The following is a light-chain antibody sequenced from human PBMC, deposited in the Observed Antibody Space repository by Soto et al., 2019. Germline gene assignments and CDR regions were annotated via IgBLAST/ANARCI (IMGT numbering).Light chain of an antibody. J-gene: IGKJ3*01. CDR3: QKSDHLRL. CDR2: DAY. CDR1: HDIGNS. V-gene: IGKV1-33*01. Sequence: DIQMTQSPPSLSSSVGDRVTITCHASHDIGNSLNWYQHKPGKAPKLVIYDAYNLGTGVPSTFSGSGFGTDFSYTISSLRPEDIATYYGQKSDHLRLFGPGTKVDIK.